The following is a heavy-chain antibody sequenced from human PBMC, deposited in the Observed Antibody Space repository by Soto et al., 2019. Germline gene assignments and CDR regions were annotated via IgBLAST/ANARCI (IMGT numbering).Heavy chain of an antibody. J-gene: IGHJ4*02. D-gene: IGHD3-10*01. CDR1: GYTFTSYA. CDR3: ARDREVLWFGELLD. CDR2: INAGNGNT. V-gene: IGHV1-3*01. Sequence: ASVKVSCKASGYTFTSYAMHWVRQAPGQRLEWMGWINAGNGNTKYSQKFQGRVTITRDTSASTAYMELSSLRSEDTAVYYCARDREVLWFGELLDWGQGTLVTVSS.